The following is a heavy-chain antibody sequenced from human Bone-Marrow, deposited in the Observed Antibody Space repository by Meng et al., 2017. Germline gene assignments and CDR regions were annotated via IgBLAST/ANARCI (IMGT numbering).Heavy chain of an antibody. V-gene: IGHV4-34*01. D-gene: IGHD4-17*01. Sequence: QVQLQQWGTGLLKPSETLSLTCAVYGGSFSGYYWNWIRQPPGKGLEWIGEINQGGSTNYNPSLNSRVTISVETSKKQFSLRLTSVTAADTAVYYCARGSTVISNWFDPWGQGTLVTVSS. CDR3: ARGSTVISNWFDP. CDR1: GGSFSGYY. J-gene: IGHJ5*02. CDR2: INQGGST.